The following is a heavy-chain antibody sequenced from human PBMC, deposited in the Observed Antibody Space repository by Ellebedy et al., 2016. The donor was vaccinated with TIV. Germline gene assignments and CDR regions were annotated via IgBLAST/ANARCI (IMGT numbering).Heavy chain of an antibody. J-gene: IGHJ5*02. Sequence: SGPTLVKPTQTLTLTCTFSGFSLSTSGVGVGWIRQPPGKALEWLALIYWNDDKRYSPSLKSRLTITKDTSKNQVVLTMTNMDPVDTATYYCAHRLNYLYATPHWSGTNWFDPWGQGTLVTVSS. CDR2: IYWNDDK. V-gene: IGHV2-5*01. D-gene: IGHD2-15*01. CDR1: GFSLSTSGVG. CDR3: AHRLNYLYATPHWSGTNWFDP.